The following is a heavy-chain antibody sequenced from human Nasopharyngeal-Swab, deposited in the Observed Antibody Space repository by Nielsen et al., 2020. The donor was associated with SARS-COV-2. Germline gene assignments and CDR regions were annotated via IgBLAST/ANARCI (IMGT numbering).Heavy chain of an antibody. CDR3: ARGCRYCTPKMYFDL. CDR1: GGSISSYY. V-gene: IGHV4-59*01. Sequence: ETLSLTCTVSGGSISSYYWSWIRQPPGKGLEWIGYIYYSGSTNYNPSLKSRVTISVDTSKNQFSLKLSSVTAADTAVYYCARGCRYCTPKMYFDLWGRGTLVTVSS. CDR2: IYYSGST. D-gene: IGHD2-8*01. J-gene: IGHJ2*01.